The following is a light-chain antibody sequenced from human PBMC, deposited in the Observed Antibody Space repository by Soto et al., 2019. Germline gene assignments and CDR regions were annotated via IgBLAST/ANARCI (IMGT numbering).Light chain of an antibody. Sequence: QSVLTQPPSVSGAPGQRVTISCTGSSSNIGAGYDVHWYQQLPGTAPKLLLFGNSNRPSGVPDRFSGSKSGTSASLAITGLQAEDEADYYCQSFASGLRGSVSGTGTKVTV. J-gene: IGLJ1*01. CDR2: GNS. CDR3: QSFASGLRGSV. V-gene: IGLV1-40*01. CDR1: SSNIGAGYD.